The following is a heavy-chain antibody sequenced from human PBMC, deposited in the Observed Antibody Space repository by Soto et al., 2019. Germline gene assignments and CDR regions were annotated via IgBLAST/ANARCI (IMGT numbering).Heavy chain of an antibody. CDR2: ISSTSSYI. CDR1: GFTFSSYS. CDR3: ARDVYDSSGSDAFDI. D-gene: IGHD3-22*01. V-gene: IGHV3-21*01. Sequence: EVQLVESGGGLVKPGGSLRLSCAASGFTFSSYSMNWVRQASGKGLEWVSSISSTSSYIYYADSVKGRFTISRDNAKNSLYLQMNSLRAEDTAVYYCARDVYDSSGSDAFDIWGQGTMVTVSS. J-gene: IGHJ3*02.